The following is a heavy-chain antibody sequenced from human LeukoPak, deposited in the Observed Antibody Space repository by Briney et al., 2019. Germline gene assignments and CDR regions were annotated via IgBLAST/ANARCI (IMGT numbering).Heavy chain of an antibody. Sequence: ASVKVSCKASGYTFTSYGISWVRQAPGQGLEWMGWISAYNGNTNYAQKLQGRVTMTTDTSTSTAYMELRSLRSDDTAVYYCARGGFCSGGSYHYWHWFDPWGQGTLVTVSS. D-gene: IGHD2-15*01. CDR3: ARGGFCSGGSYHYWHWFDP. V-gene: IGHV1-18*01. CDR2: ISAYNGNT. J-gene: IGHJ5*02. CDR1: GYTFTSYG.